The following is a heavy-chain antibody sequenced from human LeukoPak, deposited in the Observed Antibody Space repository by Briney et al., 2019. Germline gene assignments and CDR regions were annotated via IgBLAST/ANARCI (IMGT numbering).Heavy chain of an antibody. J-gene: IGHJ4*02. D-gene: IGHD2-15*01. Sequence: GESLKISCKGSGYSFTSYWIGWVRQMPGKGLEWMGIIYPGDSDTRYSPSFQGQVTISADKSISTAYLQWSSLKASDTAMYYRARLNRGIVVVVAAVFDYWGQGTLVTVSS. V-gene: IGHV5-51*01. CDR1: GYSFTSYW. CDR2: IYPGDSDT. CDR3: ARLNRGIVVVVAAVFDY.